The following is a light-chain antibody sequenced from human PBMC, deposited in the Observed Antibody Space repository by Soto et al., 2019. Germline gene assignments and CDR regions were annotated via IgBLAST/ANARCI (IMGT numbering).Light chain of an antibody. CDR1: QSVSSN. V-gene: IGKV3D-15*01. Sequence: EIVTTQSPATLSVSPGERATLSCRASQSVSSNLAWYQQKPGQAPSLLIYDISARATVIPTRFSGSGSGTEFTLTISSLQSEDFAVYYCQQYNDWPLTFGGGTKVESK. J-gene: IGKJ4*01. CDR2: DIS. CDR3: QQYNDWPLT.